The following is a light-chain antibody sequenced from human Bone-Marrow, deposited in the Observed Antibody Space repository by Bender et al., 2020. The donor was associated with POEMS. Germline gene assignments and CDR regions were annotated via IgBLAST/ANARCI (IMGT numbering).Light chain of an antibody. CDR3: STWDDRLNAWL. CDR1: DSDVGGYMY. Sequence: QSALTQPASVSGSPGQSITISCSGSDSDVGGYMYVSWYQHHPGKAPRLMIYEVTHRPSGVSSRFSASRSGNTAFLTISGLQSEDAADYYCSTWDDRLNAWLFGGGTKLTVL. J-gene: IGLJ3*02. V-gene: IGLV2-14*01. CDR2: EVT.